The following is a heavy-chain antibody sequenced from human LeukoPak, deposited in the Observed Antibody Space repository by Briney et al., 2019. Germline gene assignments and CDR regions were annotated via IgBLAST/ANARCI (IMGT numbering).Heavy chain of an antibody. CDR1: GGSIRSYY. Sequence: PSETLSLTCTVSGGSIRSYYWSWIRQPPGKGLEWIGYIHYSGSTNYNPSLKSRFTLSGDTSKNQFSLKLSSVTAADTAVYYCARAFRYYDILTGLDYWGQGALVTVSS. V-gene: IGHV4-59*01. D-gene: IGHD3-9*01. J-gene: IGHJ4*02. CDR3: ARAFRYYDILTGLDY. CDR2: IHYSGST.